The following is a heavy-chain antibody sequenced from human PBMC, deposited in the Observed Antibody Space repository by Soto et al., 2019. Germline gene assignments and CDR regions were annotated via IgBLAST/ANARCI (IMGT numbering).Heavy chain of an antibody. CDR1: GNTFSNYT. CDR2: INAGNGNT. J-gene: IGHJ4*02. CDR3: AREMKDYDVLTGYSSPYFHY. Sequence: ASGKVSCKASGNTFSNYTMHWGRQAPGQRFEWMGRINAGNGNTKYSQKFQGRVTISRDTSASTAYMELSSLRSEDTAVYYCAREMKDYDVLTGYSSPYFHYRGQGPLVTAPQ. V-gene: IGHV1-3*01. D-gene: IGHD3-9*01.